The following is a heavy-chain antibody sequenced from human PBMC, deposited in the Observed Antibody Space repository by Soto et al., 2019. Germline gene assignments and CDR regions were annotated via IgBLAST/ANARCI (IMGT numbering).Heavy chain of an antibody. CDR2: IWYDGSNK. CDR3: ARGLVHDALDY. CDR1: GFTFSSYG. D-gene: IGHD1-1*01. J-gene: IGHJ4*02. V-gene: IGHV3-33*01. Sequence: GGSLRLSCAASGFTFSSYGMHWVRQAPGKGLEWVAVIWYDGSNKYYADSVKGRFTISRDNSKNTLYLQMNSLRAEDTAVYYCARGLVHDALDYWGQGTLVTVSS.